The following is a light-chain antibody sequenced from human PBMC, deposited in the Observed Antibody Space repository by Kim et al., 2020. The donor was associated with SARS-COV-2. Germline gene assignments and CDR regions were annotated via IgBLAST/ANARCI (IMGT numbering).Light chain of an antibody. CDR3: QQHDSWPLT. Sequence: EIVLTQSPATLSVSPGDRATLSCMASQSVGSNLAWYQHKPGQSPRLLIYGASTRATGIPARFSGSGSGTEFTLTVSSLQSEDFAVYYCQQHDSWPLTFGGGTKVDIK. CDR2: GAS. J-gene: IGKJ4*01. CDR1: QSVGSN. V-gene: IGKV3-15*01.